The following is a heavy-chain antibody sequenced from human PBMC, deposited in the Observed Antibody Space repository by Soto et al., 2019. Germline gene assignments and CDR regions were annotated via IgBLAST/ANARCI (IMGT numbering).Heavy chain of an antibody. CDR1: GGSVSSADYY. J-gene: IGHJ6*02. V-gene: IGHV4-31*03. D-gene: IGHD2-8*02. Sequence: QVQLQESGPGLVKPSQTLSLTCTVSGGSVSSADYYWSWIRQHPGKGLEWIGYIYYSGSTYYNPSLKRRVTISVDTSKNQFSLNLSSVTAADTAGYYCARDTCGKGYYYHGMDVWGQGITVTVSS. CDR3: ARDTCGKGYYYHGMDV. CDR2: IYYSGST.